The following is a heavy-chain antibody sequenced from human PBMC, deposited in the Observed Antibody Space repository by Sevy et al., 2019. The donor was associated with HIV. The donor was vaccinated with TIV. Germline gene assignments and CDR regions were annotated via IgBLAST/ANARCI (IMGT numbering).Heavy chain of an antibody. D-gene: IGHD3-3*01. CDR3: ARAITIFGLTIMLDT. Sequence: QSQTLSLTCAISGDSVSSSSVAWNWIRQSPSRGLEWLGRTYYRSKWYNDYALSVKNRIIISPETSKNQLSLQLNSVTPDDKAVYYCARAITIFGLTIMLDTWGLGTLVTVSS. V-gene: IGHV6-1*01. CDR2: TYYRSKWYN. CDR1: GDSVSSSSVA. J-gene: IGHJ5*02.